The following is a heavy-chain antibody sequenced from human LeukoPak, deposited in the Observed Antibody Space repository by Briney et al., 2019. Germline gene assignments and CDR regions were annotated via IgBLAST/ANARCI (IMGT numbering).Heavy chain of an antibody. Sequence: GGSLRLSCAASGFTFDDYAMHWVRQAPGKGLEWVSLISWDGGSTYYADSVKGRFTISRDNSKNSLYLQMNSLRAEDTALYYCAKDSGYDLYYYYMDVWGKGTTVTVSS. V-gene: IGHV3-43D*04. CDR1: GFTFDDYA. CDR3: AKDSGYDLYYYYMDV. D-gene: IGHD5-12*01. CDR2: ISWDGGST. J-gene: IGHJ6*03.